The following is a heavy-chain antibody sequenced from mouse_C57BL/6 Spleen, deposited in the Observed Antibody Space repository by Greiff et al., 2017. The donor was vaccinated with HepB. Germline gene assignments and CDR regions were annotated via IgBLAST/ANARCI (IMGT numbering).Heavy chain of an antibody. V-gene: IGHV1-19*01. D-gene: IGHD2-1*01. CDR3: ASYGNPLY. J-gene: IGHJ3*01. Sequence: EVQLVESGPVLVKPGASVKMSCKASGYTFTDYYMNWVKQSHGKSLEWIGVINPYNGGTSYNQKFKGKATLTVDKSSSTAYMELTSLTSEDSAVYYCASYGNPLYWGQGTLVTVSA. CDR2: INPYNGGT. CDR1: GYTFTDYY.